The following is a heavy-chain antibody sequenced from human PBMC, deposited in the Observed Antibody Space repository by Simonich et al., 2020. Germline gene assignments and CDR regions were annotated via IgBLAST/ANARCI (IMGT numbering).Heavy chain of an antibody. D-gene: IGHD1-26*01. V-gene: IGHV4-34*01. CDR1: GGSFSGYY. J-gene: IGHJ4*02. CDR2: INHRGST. Sequence: QVQLQQWGAGLLKPSETLSLTCAVYGGSFSGYYWSWIRQPPGKGLEWIGEINHRGSTNDNPALKSRVTRSGDTSKNQFSLKLSSVTAADTAVYYCARGLIGGSYYYWGQGTLVTVSS. CDR3: ARGLIGGSYYY.